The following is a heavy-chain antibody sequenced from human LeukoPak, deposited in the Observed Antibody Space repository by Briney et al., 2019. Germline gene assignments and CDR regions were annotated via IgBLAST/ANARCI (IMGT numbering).Heavy chain of an antibody. CDR1: RFPFNNYA. V-gene: IGHV3-23*01. Sequence: PGGSLRLPCTASRFPFNNYAMTWLRQAPGQGREGLWAISGSGGRTYDQDSLKSRFTISSDNSKNTLYLQINSLRAEDTAVYYCAKALLLFSSDYFDYWGQGTLVAVSS. D-gene: IGHD3-10*01. CDR3: AKALLLFSSDYFDY. J-gene: IGHJ4*02. CDR2: ISGSGGRT.